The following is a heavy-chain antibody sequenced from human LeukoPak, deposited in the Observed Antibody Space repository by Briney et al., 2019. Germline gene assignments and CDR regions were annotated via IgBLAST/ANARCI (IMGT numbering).Heavy chain of an antibody. CDR2: ISYDGSNK. CDR1: GFTFSSYA. J-gene: IGHJ3*02. V-gene: IGHV3-30-3*01. Sequence: GGSLRLSCAASGFTFSSYAMHWVRQAPGKGLEWVAVISYDGSNKYYADSVKGRFTISGDNSKNTLYLQMNSLRAEDTAVYYCARVGYYGSGSYSTDWDDAFDIWGQGTMVTVSS. CDR3: ARVGYYGSGSYSTDWDDAFDI. D-gene: IGHD3-10*01.